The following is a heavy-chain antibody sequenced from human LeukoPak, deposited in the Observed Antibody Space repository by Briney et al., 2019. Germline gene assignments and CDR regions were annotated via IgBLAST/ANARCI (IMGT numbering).Heavy chain of an antibody. CDR3: ARDLNGDLYYFDY. Sequence: ASVKVSCKASGYTFTSYAMHWARQAPGQRLEWMGWINAGNGNTKYSQKFQGRVTITRDTSASTAYMELSSLRSEDTAVYYCARDLNGDLYYFDYWGQGTLVTVSS. CDR2: INAGNGNT. J-gene: IGHJ4*02. V-gene: IGHV1-3*01. D-gene: IGHD4-17*01. CDR1: GYTFTSYA.